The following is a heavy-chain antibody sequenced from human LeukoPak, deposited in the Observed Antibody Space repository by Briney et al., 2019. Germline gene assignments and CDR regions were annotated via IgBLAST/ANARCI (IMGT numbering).Heavy chain of an antibody. Sequence: GGSLRLSCAASGFTFSSYAMHWVRQAPGKGLEWVAVISYDGSNKYYADSMKGRFTISRDNSKNTLYLQMNSLRAEDTAVYYCATSGRYGDYAGGINYYYGMDVWGQGTTVTVSS. J-gene: IGHJ6*02. V-gene: IGHV3-30*01. CDR3: ATSGRYGDYAGGINYYYGMDV. D-gene: IGHD4-17*01. CDR2: ISYDGSNK. CDR1: GFTFSSYA.